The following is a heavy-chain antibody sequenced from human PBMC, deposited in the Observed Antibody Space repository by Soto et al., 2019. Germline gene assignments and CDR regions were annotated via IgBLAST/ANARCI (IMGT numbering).Heavy chain of an antibody. J-gene: IGHJ6*02. CDR1: GFTFSSYW. Sequence: GGSLRLSCAASGFTFSSYWMHWVRQGPGKGLVWVSRINRDGSSTSYADSVKGRFTISRDNAKNTLYLQMNSLRDEDTAVYYCTRGHYDMDVWGQGTTVTVSS. V-gene: IGHV3-74*01. CDR2: INRDGSST. CDR3: TRGHYDMDV.